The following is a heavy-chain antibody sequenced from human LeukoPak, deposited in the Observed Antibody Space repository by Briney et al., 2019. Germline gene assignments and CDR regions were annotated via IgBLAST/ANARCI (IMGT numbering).Heavy chain of an antibody. Sequence: GGSLRLSCAASGFTFSDHYMDWVRQAPGKGLEWVGRTRNKANSYTTEYAASVKGRFTISRDDSKNSLYLQMNSLKTEDTAVYYCARVLTPERWDSSGYLDYWGQGTLATVSS. CDR2: TRNKANSYTT. D-gene: IGHD3-22*01. CDR3: ARVLTPERWDSSGYLDY. CDR1: GFTFSDHY. V-gene: IGHV3-72*01. J-gene: IGHJ4*02.